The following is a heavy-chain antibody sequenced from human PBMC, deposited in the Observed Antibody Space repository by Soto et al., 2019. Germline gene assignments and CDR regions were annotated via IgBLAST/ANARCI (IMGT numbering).Heavy chain of an antibody. CDR3: ARLGYGDYYYYYMDV. D-gene: IGHD4-17*01. J-gene: IGHJ6*03. CDR2: ISAGKGNT. Sequence: ASVKVSCKASGYTFTSYGISWVRQAPGQGLEWMGWISAGKGNTKYSQKFQGRVTITRDTSASTAYMELSSLKSEDTAVYYCARLGYGDYYYYYMDVWGKGTTVTVSS. CDR1: GYTFTSYG. V-gene: IGHV1-18*01.